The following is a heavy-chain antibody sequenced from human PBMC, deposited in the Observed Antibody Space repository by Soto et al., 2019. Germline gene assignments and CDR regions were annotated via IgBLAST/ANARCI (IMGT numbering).Heavy chain of an antibody. Sequence: SETLSLTCAVYGGSFSGYYWSWIRQPPGKGLECIGEINHSGSTNYNPSLKSRVTISVDTSKNQFSLKLSSVTAADTAVYYCARENVFRYFDWLTLNWFDPWGQGTLVTVSS. CDR3: ARENVFRYFDWLTLNWFDP. J-gene: IGHJ5*02. CDR2: INHSGST. V-gene: IGHV4-34*01. D-gene: IGHD3-9*01. CDR1: GGSFSGYY.